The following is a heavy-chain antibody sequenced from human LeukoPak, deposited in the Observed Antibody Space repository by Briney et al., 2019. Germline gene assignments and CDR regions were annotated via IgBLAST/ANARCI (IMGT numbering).Heavy chain of an antibody. Sequence: GGSLRLSCAASGFTFSSYWMNWVRQAPGKGLVWVSRIDIDGSSTTYADSVKGRFTISRDNAKNTLYLQMNSLGAEDTAVYYCARGFTIFGVVNDAFDIWGQGTMVTVSS. CDR1: GFTFSSYW. V-gene: IGHV3-74*01. CDR2: IDIDGSST. J-gene: IGHJ3*02. D-gene: IGHD3-3*01. CDR3: ARGFTIFGVVNDAFDI.